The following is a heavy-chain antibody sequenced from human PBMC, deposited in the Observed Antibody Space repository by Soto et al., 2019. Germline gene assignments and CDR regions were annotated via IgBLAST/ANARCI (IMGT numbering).Heavy chain of an antibody. Sequence: GGSLRLSCEVSGFNFSTYDMHWVRQAPGQGLEWVAVISYEGSNKYYADSVKGRFTISRDNSKNTLYLQMNSLRTEDTAVYYCARVLGGMATVPFDYWGQGALVTVSS. V-gene: IGHV3-30-3*01. CDR1: GFNFSTYD. CDR2: ISYEGSNK. CDR3: ARVLGGMATVPFDY. D-gene: IGHD4-4*01. J-gene: IGHJ4*02.